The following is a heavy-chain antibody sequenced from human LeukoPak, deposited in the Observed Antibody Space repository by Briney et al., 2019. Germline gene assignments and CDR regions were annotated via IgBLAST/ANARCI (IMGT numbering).Heavy chain of an antibody. CDR3: AKDPAIVVVTRWDY. D-gene: IGHD3-22*01. CDR2: ISSSSSYI. J-gene: IGHJ4*02. Sequence: GGSLRLSCAASGFTFSSYSMNWVRQAPGKGLEWVSSISSSSSYIYYADSVKGRFTISRDNSKNMLYLQMNSLRAGDTAVYYCAKDPAIVVVTRWDYWGQGTLVTVSS. CDR1: GFTFSSYS. V-gene: IGHV3-21*04.